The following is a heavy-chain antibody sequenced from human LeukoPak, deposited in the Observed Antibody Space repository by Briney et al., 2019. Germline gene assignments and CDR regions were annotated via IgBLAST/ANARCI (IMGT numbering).Heavy chain of an antibody. V-gene: IGHV3-11*01. D-gene: IGHD2-21*01. CDR1: GFTFSDYY. Sequence: PGGSLRLSCAASGFTFSDYYMSWIRQAPGKGLEWVSYISSSGSTIYYADSVKGRFTISRDNAKNSLYLQMNSLRAEDTAVYYCARDPRPVGVVRNFYYYYYGMDVWGQGTTVTVSS. CDR2: ISSSGSTI. J-gene: IGHJ6*02. CDR3: ARDPRPVGVVRNFYYYYYGMDV.